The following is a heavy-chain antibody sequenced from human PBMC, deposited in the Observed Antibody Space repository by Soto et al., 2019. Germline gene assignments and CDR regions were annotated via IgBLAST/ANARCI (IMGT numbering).Heavy chain of an antibody. Sequence: VNPTQTRTLTFTLAWFSLNGSGMFLAWVRQPPGRALEWLATIYLDVDKYYTSSLRTRLTISKDTSKNQVALTMSNMQPTETGTYFCERRRGTSISHIESWGKGDMVSVS. J-gene: IGHJ5*02. D-gene: IGHD6-25*01. CDR2: IYLDVDK. V-gene: IGHV2-70*13. CDR1: WFSLNGSGMF. CDR3: ERRRGTSISHIES.